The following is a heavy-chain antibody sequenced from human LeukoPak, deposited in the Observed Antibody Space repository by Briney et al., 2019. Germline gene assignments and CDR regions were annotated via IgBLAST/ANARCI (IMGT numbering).Heavy chain of an antibody. CDR1: GGTFSSYA. J-gene: IGHJ4*02. V-gene: IGHV1-69*06. D-gene: IGHD6-13*01. CDR2: IIPIFVTA. Sequence: ASVKGSCKASGGTFSSYAISWVRQAPGQGLEWMGGIIPIFVTANYAQKFQGRVTITADKSTSKAYMELSSMRSDDTAVYYCARDAAAADIDYGDYWGPGTLVHVSS. CDR3: ARDAAAADIDYGDY.